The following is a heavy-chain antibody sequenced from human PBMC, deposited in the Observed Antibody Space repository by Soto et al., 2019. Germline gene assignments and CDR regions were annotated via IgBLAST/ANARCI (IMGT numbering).Heavy chain of an antibody. CDR2: INAGNGNT. CDR1: GYTFTSYA. V-gene: IGHV1-3*01. CDR3: ARGGPHDYIWGSPLYYYYYYMDV. D-gene: IGHD3-16*01. J-gene: IGHJ6*03. Sequence: GASVKVSCKASGYTFTSYAMHWVRQAPGQRLEWMGWINAGNGNTKYSQKFQGRVTITRDTSASTAYMELSSLRSEDTAVYYCARGGPHDYIWGSPLYYYYYYMDVWGKGTTVTVSS.